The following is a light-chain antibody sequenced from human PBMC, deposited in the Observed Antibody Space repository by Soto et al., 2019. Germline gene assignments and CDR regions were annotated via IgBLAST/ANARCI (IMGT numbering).Light chain of an antibody. CDR1: QSVTTQ. Sequence: IVLTQSPGTLSLTPGERATLSCRASQSVTTQLAWYQQKPGQAPRLIIHGASSRATGVPDRITGSGSGTDFTLTITSLQSEDFAVYYCQEYNDWRPITFGGGTKVDIK. V-gene: IGKV3D-15*01. CDR3: QEYNDWRPIT. J-gene: IGKJ4*01. CDR2: GAS.